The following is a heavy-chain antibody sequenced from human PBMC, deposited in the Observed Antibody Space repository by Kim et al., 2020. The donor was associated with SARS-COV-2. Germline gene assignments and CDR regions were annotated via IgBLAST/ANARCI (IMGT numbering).Heavy chain of an antibody. D-gene: IGHD1-7*01. CDR1: GGTFSSYA. CDR2: IIPIFGTA. V-gene: IGHV1-69*13. CDR3: ARVLELYLASGDYYYYYGMDV. Sequence: SVKVSCKASGGTFSSYAISWVRQAPGQGLEWMGGIIPIFGTANYAQKFQGRVTITADESTSTAYMELSSLRSEDTAVYYCARVLELYLASGDYYYYYGMDVWGQGTTVTVSS. J-gene: IGHJ6*02.